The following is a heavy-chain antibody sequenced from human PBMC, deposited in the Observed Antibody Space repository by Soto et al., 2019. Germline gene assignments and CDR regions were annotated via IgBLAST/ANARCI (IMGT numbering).Heavy chain of an antibody. V-gene: IGHV1-69*06. CDR1: GGTFSSYA. Sequence: SVKVSCKASGGTFSSYAISWVRQAPGQGFEWMGGIIPIFGTANYAQKFQGRVTITADKSTSTAYMELSSLRSEDTAVYYCARDLRSIAAAPFYYYGMDVWGQGTTVTISS. D-gene: IGHD6-13*01. J-gene: IGHJ6*02. CDR3: ARDLRSIAAAPFYYYGMDV. CDR2: IIPIFGTA.